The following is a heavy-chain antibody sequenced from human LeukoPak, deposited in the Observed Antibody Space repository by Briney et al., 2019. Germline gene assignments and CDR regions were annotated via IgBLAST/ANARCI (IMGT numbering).Heavy chain of an antibody. CDR2: IKEDGSKV. CDR1: GFTFTTKW. D-gene: IGHD3-10*01. CDR3: ARESTVSGTIFDF. V-gene: IGHV3-7*04. J-gene: IGHJ4*02. Sequence: GGSLRLSCAASGFTFTTKWMSWVRQTPGKGLEWVANIKEDGSKVYYVDSVRGRFTISRDNAKNSLYLQMDSLRAEDTAVYYCARESTVSGTIFDFWGQGTLVTVCS.